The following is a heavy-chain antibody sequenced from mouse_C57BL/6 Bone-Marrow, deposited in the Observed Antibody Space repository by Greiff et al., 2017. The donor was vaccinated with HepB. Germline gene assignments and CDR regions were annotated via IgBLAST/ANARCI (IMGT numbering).Heavy chain of an antibody. Sequence: VQLQQSGPELVKPGASVKISCMASGYTFTDYYMNWVKQSHGKSLEWIGDINPNNGGTSYNQKFKGKATLTVDKSSSTAYMELRSLTSEDSAVYYCARSVLPDYWGQGTTLTVSS. V-gene: IGHV1-26*01. CDR1: GYTFTDYY. CDR3: ARSVLPDY. D-gene: IGHD1-1*01. J-gene: IGHJ2*01. CDR2: INPNNGGT.